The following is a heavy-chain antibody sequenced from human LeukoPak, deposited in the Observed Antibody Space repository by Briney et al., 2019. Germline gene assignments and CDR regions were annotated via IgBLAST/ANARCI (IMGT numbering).Heavy chain of an antibody. Sequence: PSETLSLTCTVSGGSISSSSYYWGWIRQPPGKGLEWIGSIYYSGSTYYNPSLKSRGTISVDTSKNQFSLKLSSVTAADTAVYYCARDRGGGSLLFGGAWFDPWGQGTLVTVSS. CDR2: IYYSGST. V-gene: IGHV4-39*07. CDR3: ARDRGGGSLLFGGAWFDP. CDR1: GGSISSSSYY. D-gene: IGHD2-15*01. J-gene: IGHJ5*02.